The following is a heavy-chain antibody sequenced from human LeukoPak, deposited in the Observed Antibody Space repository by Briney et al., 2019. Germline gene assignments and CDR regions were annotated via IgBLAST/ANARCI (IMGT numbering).Heavy chain of an antibody. CDR2: IYSGGST. CDR1: GFTFSSYA. V-gene: IGHV3-66*01. J-gene: IGHJ1*01. D-gene: IGHD3-22*01. Sequence: PGGSLRLSCAASGFTFSSYAMSWVRQAPGKGLEWVSVIYSGGSTYYADSVKGRFTISRDNSKNTLYLQMNSLGAEDTAVYYCAREMHYYDSSGEFQHWGQGTLVTVSS. CDR3: AREMHYYDSSGEFQH.